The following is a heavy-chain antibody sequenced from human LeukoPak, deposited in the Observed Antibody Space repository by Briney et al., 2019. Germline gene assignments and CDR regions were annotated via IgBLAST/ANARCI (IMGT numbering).Heavy chain of an antibody. D-gene: IGHD5-12*01. V-gene: IGHV1-18*01. J-gene: IGHJ6*03. Sequence: ASVKVSCKASGYTFYYYGISWVRQAPGQGLEWMGWVSAYNGNTNYAQKLQGRVTMTTDTSTSTDYMELRSLRSDDTAVYYCARGQRLFGYYYYYMDVWGKGSTVTVSS. CDR3: ARGQRLFGYYYYYMDV. CDR1: GYTFYYYG. CDR2: VSAYNGNT.